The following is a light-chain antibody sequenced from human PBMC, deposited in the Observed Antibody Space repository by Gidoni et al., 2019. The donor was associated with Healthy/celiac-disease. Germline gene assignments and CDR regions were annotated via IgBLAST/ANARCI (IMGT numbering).Light chain of an antibody. V-gene: IGKV1-39*01. CDR1: QSISSY. J-gene: IGKJ2*04. CDR3: QQSYSTPCS. Sequence: DIQMTQSPSSLSASVGDRVTITCRASQSISSYLNWYQQKPGQAPKLLIYAASSLQSGVPSRFSGSGSGTDFTLTISSLQPEDFATYYCQQSYSTPCSFXQGTKLEIK. CDR2: AAS.